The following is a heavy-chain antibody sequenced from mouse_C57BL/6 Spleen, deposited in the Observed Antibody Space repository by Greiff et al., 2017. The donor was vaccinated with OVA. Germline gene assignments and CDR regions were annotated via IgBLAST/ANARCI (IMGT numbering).Heavy chain of an antibody. CDR1: GFTFSSYT. J-gene: IGHJ2*01. Sequence: EVQLVESGGGLVKPGGSLKLSCAASGFTFSSYTMSWVRQTPETRLEWVATISGGGGNTYYPDSVKGRFTISRDNAKNTLYLQMSSLRSEDTALYYCARRDDYGALDYWGQGTTLTVSS. V-gene: IGHV5-9*01. D-gene: IGHD2-4*01. CDR3: ARRDDYGALDY. CDR2: ISGGGGNT.